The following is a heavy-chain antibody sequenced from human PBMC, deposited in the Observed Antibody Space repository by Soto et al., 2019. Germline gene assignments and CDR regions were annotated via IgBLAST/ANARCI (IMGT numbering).Heavy chain of an antibody. J-gene: IGHJ6*02. CDR3: ARRGGYCSGGSCYPRDYYYGMDV. Sequence: PSQTLSLTCVISGDSVSSNSAAWNWIRQSPSRGLEWLGRTYYRSKWYNDYAVSVKSRITINPDTSKNQFSLQLNSVTPEDTAVYYCARRGGYCSGGSCYPRDYYYGMDVWGQGTTVTVSS. V-gene: IGHV6-1*01. CDR2: TYYRSKWYN. D-gene: IGHD2-15*01. CDR1: GDSVSSNSAA.